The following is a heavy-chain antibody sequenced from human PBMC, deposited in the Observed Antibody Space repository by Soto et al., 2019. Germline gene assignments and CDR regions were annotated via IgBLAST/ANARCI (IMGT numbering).Heavy chain of an antibody. Sequence: QVQLVQSGAEVKKPGASVKVSCKASGYTFTSYYMHWVRQAPGQGLEWMGIINPSGGSTSYAQKFQGRVTMTRDTSTSTVYMELSSLRSEDTAVYYCARRPPGEQLAPYYYCYGMDVWGQGTTVTVSS. V-gene: IGHV1-46*01. CDR3: ARRPPGEQLAPYYYCYGMDV. J-gene: IGHJ6*02. D-gene: IGHD6-6*01. CDR1: GYTFTSYY. CDR2: INPSGGST.